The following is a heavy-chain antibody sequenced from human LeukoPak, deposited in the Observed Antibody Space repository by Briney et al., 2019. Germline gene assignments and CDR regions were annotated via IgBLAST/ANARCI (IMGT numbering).Heavy chain of an antibody. CDR3: VRDRQWLVGMKEYYDLDV. Sequence: PGGSLRLSCAASGFTFNSYAMHWVRQAPGKGLEWVAVIFYDGSDKYYADSVKGRFTISRDNSKNTLDLQMNSLRGEDTAVYYCVRDRQWLVGMKEYYDLDVWGKGTTVTVSS. D-gene: IGHD6-19*01. CDR2: IFYDGSDK. V-gene: IGHV3-30*04. CDR1: GFTFNSYA. J-gene: IGHJ6*04.